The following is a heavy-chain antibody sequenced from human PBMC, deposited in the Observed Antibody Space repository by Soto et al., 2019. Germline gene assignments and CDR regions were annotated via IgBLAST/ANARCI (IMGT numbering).Heavy chain of an antibody. CDR1: GGSICSSNW. V-gene: IGHV4-4*02. CDR2: IYHSGST. D-gene: IGHD2-15*01. CDR3: ARRYCSGGSRYVRKAFDI. J-gene: IGHJ3*02. Sequence: PSETLSLTCAVSGGSICSSNWWSWVRQPPVKGLEWSGEIYHSGSTNYNPSLKSRVTISVGKSKNQFSLKLSSVTAADTAVYYCARRYCSGGSRYVRKAFDIGGQGTMVTVSS.